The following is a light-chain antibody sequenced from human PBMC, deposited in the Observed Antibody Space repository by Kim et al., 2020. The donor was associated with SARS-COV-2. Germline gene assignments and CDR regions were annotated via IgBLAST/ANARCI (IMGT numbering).Light chain of an antibody. CDR2: GAS. CDR3: QQYNNWPPMYT. V-gene: IGKV3-15*01. Sequence: IVMTQSPVTLSVSPGERATLSCRASQSVSNNLAWYQLKPGQAPRLLIYGASTRATGIPARFSGSGSGTEFTLTISSLQSEDFAVYYCQQYNNWPPMYTFGQGTKLEI. CDR1: QSVSNN. J-gene: IGKJ2*01.